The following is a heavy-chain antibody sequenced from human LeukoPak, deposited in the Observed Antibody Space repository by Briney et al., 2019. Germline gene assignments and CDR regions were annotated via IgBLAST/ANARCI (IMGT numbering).Heavy chain of an antibody. D-gene: IGHD6-6*01. J-gene: IGHJ4*02. CDR3: ARPPVPSLAAPLGY. CDR2: IYHSGST. Sequence: SETLSLTCTVSGYSISSGYYWGWIRQPPGKGLEWIGSIYHSGSTYYNPSLKSRVTISVDTSKNQFSLKLSSVTAADTAVYYCARPPVPSLAAPLGYWGQGTLVTVSS. CDR1: GYSISSGYY. V-gene: IGHV4-38-2*02.